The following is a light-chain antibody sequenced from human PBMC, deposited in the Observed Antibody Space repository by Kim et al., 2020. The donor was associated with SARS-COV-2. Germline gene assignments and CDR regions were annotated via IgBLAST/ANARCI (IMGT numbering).Light chain of an antibody. CDR1: SSDVGGYNY. CDR3: RSYTSSSTWPYV. Sequence: QSALTQPASVSGSPGQSITISCTGTSSDVGGYNYVSWYQQHPGKAPKLMIYDVSKRPSGVSNRFSGSKSGNTASLTISGLQAEDEADYYCRSYTSSSTWPYVFGTGTKVTVL. V-gene: IGLV2-14*01. CDR2: DVS. J-gene: IGLJ1*01.